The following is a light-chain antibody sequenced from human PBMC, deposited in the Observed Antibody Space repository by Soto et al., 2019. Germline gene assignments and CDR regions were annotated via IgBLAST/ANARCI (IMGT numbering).Light chain of an antibody. CDR2: ATS. Sequence: DIQMTQSPSSLSASVGDRVTITCRPSQSISTFLNWYQQKPGTAPKLLMHATSILQSGVPSRFSGSGSGTEFTLTISSLQPEDSATYYCQQSYSSTWTFGQGTKVDTK. V-gene: IGKV1-39*01. CDR1: QSISTF. J-gene: IGKJ1*01. CDR3: QQSYSSTWT.